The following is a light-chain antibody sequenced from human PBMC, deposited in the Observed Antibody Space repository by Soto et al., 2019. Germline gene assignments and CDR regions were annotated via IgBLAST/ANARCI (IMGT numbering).Light chain of an antibody. V-gene: IGLV1-51*01. CDR3: EKGNGGLRAGI. CDR1: NSNVGNNF. CDR2: DTN. J-gene: IGLJ2*01. Sequence: QSVLTQPPSVSAAPGQRVTISCSGNNSNVGNNFVSWYQQFPGTAPKLLIYDTNKRPSGIPDRFSGSKTGTSATLGITGLQRGDEPDYYWEKGNGGLRAGIFGGGTQLPVL.